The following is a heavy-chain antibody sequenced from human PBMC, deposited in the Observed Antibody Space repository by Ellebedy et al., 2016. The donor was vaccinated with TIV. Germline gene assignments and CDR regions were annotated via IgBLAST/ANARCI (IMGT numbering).Heavy chain of an antibody. V-gene: IGHV3-53*01. CDR1: GFSINSNY. CDR3: ARVDLGLAFHY. CDR2: IYSAGNT. Sequence: LSLTCVASGFSINSNYMSWVRQAPGKGLEWVSIIYSAGNTYYADSAKGRFTISRDTSKNTLYLQMNSLRGEDTAVYYCARVDLGLAFHYWGRGALVTVSS. D-gene: IGHD1-26*01. J-gene: IGHJ4*02.